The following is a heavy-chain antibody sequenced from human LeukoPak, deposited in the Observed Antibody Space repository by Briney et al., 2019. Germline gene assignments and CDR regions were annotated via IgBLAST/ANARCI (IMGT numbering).Heavy chain of an antibody. CDR2: TYYRSKWYN. J-gene: IGHJ5*02. CDR1: GDSVSSNSAA. D-gene: IGHD3-10*01. V-gene: IGHV6-1*01. Sequence: SQTLSLTCAISGDSVSSNSAAWNWIRQSPSRGLEWLGRTYYRSKWYNDYAVSVKSRITINPDTSKNQFSLQLNSVTPEDTAVYYCARDIGAYYGSGSNRFDPWGQGTLVTVSS. CDR3: ARDIGAYYGSGSNRFDP.